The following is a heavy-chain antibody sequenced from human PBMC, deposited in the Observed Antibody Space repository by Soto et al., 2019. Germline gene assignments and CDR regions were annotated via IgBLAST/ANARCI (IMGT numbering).Heavy chain of an antibody. D-gene: IGHD5-12*01. V-gene: IGHV4-34*01. CDR1: GGSFSGYY. CDR3: ARGGVATSFYY. J-gene: IGHJ4*02. Sequence: QVQLQQWGAGLLKPSETLSLTCAVYGGSFSGYYWSWIRQPPGKGLEWIGEINHSGSTNYNPSLKSRVTISVDTSKNRFSLKLSSVTAADTAVYYCARGGVATSFYYWGQGTLVTVSS. CDR2: INHSGST.